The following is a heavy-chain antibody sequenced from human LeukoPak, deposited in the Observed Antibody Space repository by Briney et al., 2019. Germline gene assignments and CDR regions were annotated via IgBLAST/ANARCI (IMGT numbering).Heavy chain of an antibody. V-gene: IGHV3-23*01. J-gene: IGHJ4*02. CDR2: IGGSGDKT. CDR1: GFTFNRNA. D-gene: IGHD6-19*01. Sequence: TGGSLRLSCAASGFTFNRNAISWVRQAPGKGLGWVSTIGGSGDKTFYADSVKGRFTISRDNSKNMVHLQMNSLTGEDTALYYCVRRGDASSGWGDHDFWGQGALVTVSS. CDR3: VRRGDASSGWGDHDF.